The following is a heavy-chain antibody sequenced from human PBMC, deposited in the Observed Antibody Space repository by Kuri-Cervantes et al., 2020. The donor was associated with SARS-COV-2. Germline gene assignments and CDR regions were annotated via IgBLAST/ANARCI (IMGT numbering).Heavy chain of an antibody. CDR3: AKVGYYDFWSGYSSYYFDY. Sequence: GESLKISCEASGFTFENHWMSWVRQAPGKGLEWVSAISGSGGSTYYADSVKGRFTISRDNSKNTLYLQMNSLRAEDTAVYYCAKVGYYDFWSGYSSYYFDYWGQGTLVTVSS. CDR1: GFTFENHW. D-gene: IGHD3-3*01. J-gene: IGHJ4*02. V-gene: IGHV3-23*01. CDR2: ISGSGGST.